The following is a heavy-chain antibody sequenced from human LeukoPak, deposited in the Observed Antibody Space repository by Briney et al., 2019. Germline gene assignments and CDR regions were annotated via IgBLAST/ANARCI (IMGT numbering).Heavy chain of an antibody. CDR2: ITSSGSII. CDR1: GFTFSSYS. CDR3: ARDNWNSIPPDY. J-gene: IGHJ4*02. D-gene: IGHD1-7*01. Sequence: GALRLSCAASGFTFSSYSMNWVRQAPGKGLEWVSYITSSGSIIYNADSVKGRFTISRDNAKNSLYLQMNSLRAEDTAVYYCARDNWNSIPPDYWGQGTLVTVSS. V-gene: IGHV3-48*04.